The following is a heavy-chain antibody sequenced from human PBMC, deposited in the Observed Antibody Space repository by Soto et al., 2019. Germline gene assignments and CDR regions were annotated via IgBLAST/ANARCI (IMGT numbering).Heavy chain of an antibody. V-gene: IGHV3-30-3*01. J-gene: IGHJ6*02. CDR2: ISYDGSNK. CDR1: GFTFSSYA. CDR3: AREEDYYYGMDV. Sequence: QVQLVESGGGVVQPGRSLRLSCAASGFTFSSYAMHWVRQAPGKGLEWVAVISYDGSNKYYADSVKGRFTISRDNSKNTLYLQMNSLRAEDTAVYYCAREEDYYYGMDVWGQGTTVTVSS.